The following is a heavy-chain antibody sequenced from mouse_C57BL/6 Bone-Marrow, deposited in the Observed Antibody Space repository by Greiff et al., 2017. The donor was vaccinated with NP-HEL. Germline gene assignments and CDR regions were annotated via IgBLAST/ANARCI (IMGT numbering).Heavy chain of an antibody. D-gene: IGHD1-1*01. CDR2: IWTGGGT. V-gene: IGHV2-9-1*01. J-gene: IGHJ4*01. CDR1: GFSLTSYA. CDR3: ARSTVVPYYYAMDY. Sequence: VQLQESGPGLVAPSQSLSITCTVSGFSLTSYAISWVRQPPGKGLEWLGVIWTGGGTNYNSALKSRLSISKDNSKSQVFLKMNSLQTDDTARYYCARSTVVPYYYAMDYWGQGTSVTVSS.